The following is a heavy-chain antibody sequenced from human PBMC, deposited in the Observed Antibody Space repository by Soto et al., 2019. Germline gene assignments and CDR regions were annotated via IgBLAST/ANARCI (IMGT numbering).Heavy chain of an antibody. Sequence: GGSLRLSCAASGFTFSSYGMHWVRQAPGKGLEWVAVISYDGSNKYYADSVKGRFTISRDNSKNTLYLQMNSLRAEDTAVYYCANSDSSSPFDYWGQGTLVTVS. CDR1: GFTFSSYG. D-gene: IGHD6-13*01. V-gene: IGHV3-30*18. CDR2: ISYDGSNK. J-gene: IGHJ4*02. CDR3: ANSDSSSPFDY.